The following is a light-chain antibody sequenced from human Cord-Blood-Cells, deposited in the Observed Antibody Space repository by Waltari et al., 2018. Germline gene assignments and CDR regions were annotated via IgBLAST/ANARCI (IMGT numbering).Light chain of an antibody. Sequence: QSALTQPASVSGSPGQSITISCTGTSSDVGGYNYVSWYQQHPGKAPKLMIYDVSNRPSGVSTRFSGSKSGNTASLTISGLQDEDEADYYCSSYTSSSNVVFGGGTKLTVL. CDR2: DVS. V-gene: IGLV2-14*01. J-gene: IGLJ2*01. CDR1: SSDVGGYNY. CDR3: SSYTSSSNVV.